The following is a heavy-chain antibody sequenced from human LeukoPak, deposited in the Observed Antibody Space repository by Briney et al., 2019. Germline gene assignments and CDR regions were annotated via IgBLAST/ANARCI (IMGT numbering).Heavy chain of an antibody. J-gene: IGHJ4*02. V-gene: IGHV1-2*02. D-gene: IGHD6-19*01. CDR2: INPNSGGT. CDR1: GYIFSGYY. Sequence: GASVKVSCKASGYIFSGYYLHWVRQAPGQGLEWMGWINPNSGGTNYAQKFQGRVTMTRDTSISTAYMELSRLRSDDTAVYYCARGPSSGWYEEIDYWGQGTLVTVSS. CDR3: ARGPSSGWYEEIDY.